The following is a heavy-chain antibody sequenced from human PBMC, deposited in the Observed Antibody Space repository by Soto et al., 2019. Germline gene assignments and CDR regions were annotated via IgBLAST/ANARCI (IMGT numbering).Heavy chain of an antibody. CDR2: ISSSGSTI. CDR3: ARGPYEYVWGSDPPHFDY. D-gene: IGHD3-16*02. Sequence: QVQLVESGGGLVKPGGSLRLSCAASGFTFSDYYMSWIRQAPGKGLEWVSYISSSGSTIYYADSVKGRFTISRDNAKNSLYLQMNGLRAADTAVYYCARGPYEYVWGSDPPHFDYWGQGTLVTVSS. J-gene: IGHJ4*02. V-gene: IGHV3-11*01. CDR1: GFTFSDYY.